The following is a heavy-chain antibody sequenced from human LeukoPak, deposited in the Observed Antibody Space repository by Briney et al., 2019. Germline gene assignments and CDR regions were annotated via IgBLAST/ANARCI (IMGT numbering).Heavy chain of an antibody. V-gene: IGHV3-23*01. D-gene: IGHD3-3*01. CDR3: AKDRTIFGVVITFDY. J-gene: IGHJ4*02. CDR2: ISGSGGST. CDR1: GFTFSSYA. Sequence: PGGSLRLSCAASGFTFSSYAMSWVRQAPGKGLEWVSAISGSGGSTYYADSVKGRFTISRDNSKNTLNLQMNSLRAEDTAVYYCAKDRTIFGVVITFDYWGQGTLVTVSS.